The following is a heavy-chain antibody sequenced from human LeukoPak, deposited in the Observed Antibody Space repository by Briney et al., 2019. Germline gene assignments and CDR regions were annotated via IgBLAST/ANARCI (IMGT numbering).Heavy chain of an antibody. J-gene: IGHJ4*02. CDR3: ARWRSIVGATTPGY. V-gene: IGHV3-48*03. D-gene: IGHD1-26*01. Sequence: GGSLRLSCAASGFTFSSYEMNWVRQAPGKGLEWVSYISSSGSTIYYADSVKGRFTISRDNAKNSLYLQMNSLRAEDTAVYYCARWRSIVGATTPGYWGQGTLVTVSS. CDR2: ISSSGSTI. CDR1: GFTFSSYE.